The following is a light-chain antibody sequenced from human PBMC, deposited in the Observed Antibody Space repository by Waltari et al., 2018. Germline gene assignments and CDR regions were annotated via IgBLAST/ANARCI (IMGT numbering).Light chain of an antibody. CDR2: DIT. V-gene: IGLV2-23*02. CDR3: CSFAGYGIYV. CDR1: ADNVDILYL. J-gene: IGLJ1*01. Sequence: QSALTQPASVSGSLGQSITISCSETADNVDILYLVSWYQRHPGRAPRLLIYDITQRPSGISDRFSCSKAGKTASLTISGLQAEDEADYYCCSFAGYGIYVFGSGTHVTVL.